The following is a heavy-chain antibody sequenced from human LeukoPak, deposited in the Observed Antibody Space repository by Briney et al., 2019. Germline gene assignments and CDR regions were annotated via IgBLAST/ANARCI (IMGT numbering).Heavy chain of an antibody. CDR1: GYTFTSYY. CDR3: ARGVAPAVWYFDL. Sequence: GASVKVSCKASGYTFTSYYRHWVRQAPGQGLEWMGIINPSGGSTSYAQKFQGRVTMTRDMSTSTVYMELSSLRSEDTAVYYCARGVAPAVWYFDLWGRGTLVTVSS. D-gene: IGHD2-15*01. V-gene: IGHV1-46*01. CDR2: INPSGGST. J-gene: IGHJ2*01.